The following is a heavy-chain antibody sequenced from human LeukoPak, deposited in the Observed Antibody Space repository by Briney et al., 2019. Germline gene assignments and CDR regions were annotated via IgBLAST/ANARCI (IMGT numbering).Heavy chain of an antibody. Sequence: GGSLRLSCAASGFTFSRYIMHWVRQAPGKGLEWVAVISYDGTNKYYADSVKGRFTISRDNSKNTLFLQMNTLRGEDTAVYYCARDSWTDFWSGYSAAVHFEYWGQGTLVTVSS. CDR3: ARDSWTDFWSGYSAAVHFEY. CDR2: ISYDGTNK. D-gene: IGHD3-3*01. J-gene: IGHJ4*02. V-gene: IGHV3-30-3*01. CDR1: GFTFSRYI.